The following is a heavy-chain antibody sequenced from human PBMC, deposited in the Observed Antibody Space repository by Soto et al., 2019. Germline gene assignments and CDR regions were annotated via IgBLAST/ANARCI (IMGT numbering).Heavy chain of an antibody. Sequence: GSLILSFTASGGAFGSYAMNLVRQAPGRGLEWVSSISDSSSYIYYADSLKGRFTISRDNAKNSLYLQMSSLRAEDTAVYYCARARGFAGREPYPAVNIWGQGTMDTVSS. CDR3: ARARGFAGREPYPAVNI. D-gene: IGHD3-10*01. CDR2: ISDSSSYI. CDR1: GGAFGSYA. V-gene: IGHV3-21*01. J-gene: IGHJ3*02.